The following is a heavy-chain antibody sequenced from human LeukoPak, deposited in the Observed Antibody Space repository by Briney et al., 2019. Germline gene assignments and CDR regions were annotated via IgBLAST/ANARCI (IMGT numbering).Heavy chain of an antibody. CDR3: ARQVVVAAFDY. CDR2: IYYSGST. Sequence: SETLSLTCTVSGGSISSYYWSWIRQPPGKGLEWIGYIYYSGSTNYNPSLKSRVTISVDTSKNQFSLKLSSVTAADTAVYYCARQVVVAAFDYWGQGTLVTVSS. V-gene: IGHV4-59*08. CDR1: GGSISSYY. D-gene: IGHD2-15*01. J-gene: IGHJ4*02.